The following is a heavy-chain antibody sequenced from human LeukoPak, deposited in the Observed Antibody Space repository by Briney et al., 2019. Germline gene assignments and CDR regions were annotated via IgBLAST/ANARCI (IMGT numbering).Heavy chain of an antibody. J-gene: IGHJ6*02. V-gene: IGHV3-48*03. CDR3: AKDRGNYDFWSGYYNYYYYYGMDV. CDR1: GFTFSRYE. CDR2: ITSSGSPI. Sequence: PGGSLRLSCAASGFTFSRYEMNWVRQAPGKELEWVSYITSSGSPIFYADSVKGRFTVSRDNSKNTLYLQMNILGAEDTAVYYCAKDRGNYDFWSGYYNYYYYYGMDVWGQGTTVTVSS. D-gene: IGHD3-3*01.